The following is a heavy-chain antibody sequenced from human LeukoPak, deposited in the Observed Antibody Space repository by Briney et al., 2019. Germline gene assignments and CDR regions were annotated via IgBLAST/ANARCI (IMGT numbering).Heavy chain of an antibody. D-gene: IGHD3-10*01. Sequence: GGSLRLSCAASGFTFSSYSMNWVRQAPGKGLEWVSSISSSSSYIYYADSVKGRFTISRDNAKNSLNLQMNSLRGEDTAVYYCARECGSGRCDYGMDVWGKGTTVTVSS. CDR2: ISSSSSYI. CDR3: ARECGSGRCDYGMDV. J-gene: IGHJ6*04. CDR1: GFTFSSYS. V-gene: IGHV3-21*04.